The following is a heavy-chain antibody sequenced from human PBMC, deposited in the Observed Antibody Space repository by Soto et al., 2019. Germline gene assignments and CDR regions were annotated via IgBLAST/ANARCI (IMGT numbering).Heavy chain of an antibody. V-gene: IGHV3-23*01. CDR1: GFPFSTTD. J-gene: IGHJ5*02. CDR3: AKNSGWFNT. D-gene: IGHD3-10*01. CDR2: ISGDGETT. Sequence: EFQVMQSGGGLVQPGGSLRLACAASGFPFSTTDMSWVRQAPGKGLEWVSTISGDGETTYYADSVKGRFTISRDNFKNTVYLQMDGLRVDDTALYYCAKNSGWFNTWGQGDLVTVSS.